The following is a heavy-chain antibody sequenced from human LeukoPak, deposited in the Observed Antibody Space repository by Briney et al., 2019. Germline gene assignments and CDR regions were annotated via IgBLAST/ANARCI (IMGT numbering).Heavy chain of an antibody. Sequence: GASVKVSCKASGYTFTSYAISWVRQAPGQGLEWMGRIIPILGIANYAQKFQGRVTITADKSTSTAYMELSSLRSEDTAVYYCARVQIAARPNWFDPWGQGTLVTVSS. CDR2: IIPILGIA. CDR1: GYTFTSYA. V-gene: IGHV1-69*04. CDR3: ARVQIAARPNWFDP. D-gene: IGHD6-6*01. J-gene: IGHJ5*02.